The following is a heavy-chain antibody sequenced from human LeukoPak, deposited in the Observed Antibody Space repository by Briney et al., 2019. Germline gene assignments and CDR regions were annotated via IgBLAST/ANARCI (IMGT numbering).Heavy chain of an antibody. Sequence: SVKVSCKASGGTFSSYAISWVRQPPGQGLEWMGGIIPIFGTANYAQKFQGRVTITADESTSTAYMELSSLRSEDTAVYYCARAAGYCSGGSCPSRIYYYYGMDVWGKGTTVTVSS. CDR2: IIPIFGTA. CDR3: ARAAGYCSGGSCPSRIYYYYGMDV. D-gene: IGHD2-15*01. V-gene: IGHV1-69*13. CDR1: GGTFSSYA. J-gene: IGHJ6*04.